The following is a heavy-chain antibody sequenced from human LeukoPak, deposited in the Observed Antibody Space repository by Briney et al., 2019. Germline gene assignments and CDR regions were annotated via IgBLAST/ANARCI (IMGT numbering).Heavy chain of an antibody. CDR2: ISWNSGSI. CDR1: GFTFDDYA. Sequence: GGSLRLSCAASGFTFDDYAMHWVRQAPGKGLEWVSGISWNSGSIGYADSVKGRFTISRDNAKNSLYLQMNSLRAEDTALYYCAKEIAPMGYNDSSGYSSLGLGWFDPWGQGTLVTVSS. CDR3: AKEIAPMGYNDSSGYSSLGLGWFDP. J-gene: IGHJ5*02. V-gene: IGHV3-9*01. D-gene: IGHD3-22*01.